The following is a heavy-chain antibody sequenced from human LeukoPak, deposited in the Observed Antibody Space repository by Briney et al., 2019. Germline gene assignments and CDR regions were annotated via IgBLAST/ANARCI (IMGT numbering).Heavy chain of an antibody. D-gene: IGHD5-12*01. J-gene: IGHJ4*02. V-gene: IGHV4-59*01. Sequence: SETLSLTCTVSGGSISSYYWSWIRQPPGKGLEWIGFIYYTGFTIYNPSLKSRVTISVDTSKNQFSLKLSSVTAADTAVYYCARDLGGYDNYFDYWGQGTLVTVSS. CDR3: ARDLGGYDNYFDY. CDR1: GGSISSYY. CDR2: IYYTGFT.